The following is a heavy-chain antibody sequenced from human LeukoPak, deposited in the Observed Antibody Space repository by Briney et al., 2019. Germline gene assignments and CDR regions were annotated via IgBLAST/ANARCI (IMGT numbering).Heavy chain of an antibody. V-gene: IGHV1-69*01. CDR3: ARTYASGTYQYYYHYMDV. Sequence: SVKVSCKASGGTLSSHGLSWVRQAPGQGLQWRGDIIPVFGIANYAPKFQGRVTITADEFTSYMELRSLRSEDTAVYYCARTYASGTYQYYYHYMDVWGSGTRITVSS. D-gene: IGHD3-10*01. CDR2: IIPVFGIA. J-gene: IGHJ6*03. CDR1: GGTLSSHG.